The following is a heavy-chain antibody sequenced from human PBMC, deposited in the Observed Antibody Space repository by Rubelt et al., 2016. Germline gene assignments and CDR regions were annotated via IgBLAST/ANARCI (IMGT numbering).Heavy chain of an antibody. Sequence: QVQLVQSGAEVKKPGSSVKVSCKASGGTFSSYAISWVREAPGQGLEWTGRILPHLDIATDGQKFQSRVTMTADKCTITAYMELSRLGSEDTAVYYCARDPRSYHAFDIWGQGTMVTVSS. CDR1: GGTFSSYA. J-gene: IGHJ3*02. D-gene: IGHD1-26*01. CDR3: ARDPRSYHAFDI. CDR2: ILPHLDIA. V-gene: IGHV1-69*04.